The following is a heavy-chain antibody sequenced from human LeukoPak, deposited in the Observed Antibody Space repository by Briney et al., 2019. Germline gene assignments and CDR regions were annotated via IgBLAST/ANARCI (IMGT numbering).Heavy chain of an antibody. J-gene: IGHJ6*03. CDR1: GFTFSSYA. V-gene: IGHV3-23*01. D-gene: IGHD3-3*01. Sequence: QAGGSLRLSCAASGFTFSSYAMSCVRQAPGKGLEWVSGISGSGGGTYYTDSVKGRFTISRDNSKNTVYLQMNSLRVEDTAVYYCAKGGVTIFGVDHYYYMDVWGKGSTVSVSS. CDR2: ISGSGGGT. CDR3: AKGGVTIFGVDHYYYMDV.